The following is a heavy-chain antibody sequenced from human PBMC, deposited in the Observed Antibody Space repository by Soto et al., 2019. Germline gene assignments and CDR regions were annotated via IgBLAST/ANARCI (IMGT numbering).Heavy chain of an antibody. V-gene: IGHV3-30*18. D-gene: IGHD3-3*01. J-gene: IGHJ5*02. CDR3: AKAGFTIFGEGFDP. Sequence: QEQLVESGGGVVQPGSSLRLSCAASGFAFRSYGMHWVRQAPGKGLEWVALISRDGDKEYYADSVKGRFTISRDNSENTLFLRMNRLTADDLAVYFCAKAGFTIFGEGFDPWGKGTRVTVSS. CDR1: GFAFRSYG. CDR2: ISRDGDKE.